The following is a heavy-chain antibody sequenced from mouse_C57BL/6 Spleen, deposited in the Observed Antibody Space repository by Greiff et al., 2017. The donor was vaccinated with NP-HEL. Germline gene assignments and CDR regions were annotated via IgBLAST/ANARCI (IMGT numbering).Heavy chain of an antibody. CDR2: IWRGGST. Sequence: QVHVKQSGPGLVQPSQSLSITCTVSGFSLTSYGVHWVRQSPGKGLEWLGVIWRGGSTDYNAAFMSRLSITKDNSKSQVFFKMNSLQADDTAIYYCAKSGGYDEAMDYWGQGTSVTVSS. V-gene: IGHV2-5*01. J-gene: IGHJ4*01. CDR3: AKSGGYDEAMDY. CDR1: GFSLTSYG. D-gene: IGHD2-2*01.